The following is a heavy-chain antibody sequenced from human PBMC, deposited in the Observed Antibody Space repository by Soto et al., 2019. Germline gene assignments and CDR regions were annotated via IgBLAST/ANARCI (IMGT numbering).Heavy chain of an antibody. CDR3: AILAHASYYYDSSGHDY. J-gene: IGHJ4*02. V-gene: IGHV4-38-2*02. CDR1: VYTISSGSY. CDR2: IYHGGTT. Sequence: STTLSLTRTVSVYTISSGSYWAWIRQHPGKGPEWIASIYHGGTTFYNPSLKSRVTISVHTFKTQFSLKLSSLPAAAPAVYYCAILAHASYYYDSSGHDYWGQATLVTV. D-gene: IGHD3-22*01.